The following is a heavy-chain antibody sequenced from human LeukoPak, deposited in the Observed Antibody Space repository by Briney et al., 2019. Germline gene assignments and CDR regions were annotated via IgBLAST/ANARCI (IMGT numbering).Heavy chain of an antibody. J-gene: IGHJ4*02. D-gene: IGHD1-26*01. CDR2: ISAYNGNT. CDR3: ARGGSYYPLDY. V-gene: IGHV1-18*01. CDR1: GYTFTSYG. Sequence: ASVKVSCKASGYTFTSYGISWVRQAPGQGLEWMGWISAYNGNTNYAQKLQGRVTMTRDMSTSTVYMELSSLRSEDTAVYYCARGGSYYPLDYWGQGTLVTVSS.